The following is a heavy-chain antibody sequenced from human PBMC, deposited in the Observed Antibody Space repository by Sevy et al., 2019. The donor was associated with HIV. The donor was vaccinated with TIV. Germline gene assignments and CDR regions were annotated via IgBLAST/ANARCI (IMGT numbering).Heavy chain of an antibody. CDR3: ARESRNHYADPNDAFDI. V-gene: IGHV1-18*04. CDR2: ISGYNGNT. D-gene: IGHD2-2*01. J-gene: IGHJ3*02. Sequence: ASVKVSCKASGYAFSSNGISWVRQAPGQGLEWMGWISGYNGNTNYTEKFQGRVTMTTDTSTTTAYMELRSLRSDDSAVYYCARESRNHYADPNDAFDIWGQGTMVTVSS. CDR1: GYAFSSNG.